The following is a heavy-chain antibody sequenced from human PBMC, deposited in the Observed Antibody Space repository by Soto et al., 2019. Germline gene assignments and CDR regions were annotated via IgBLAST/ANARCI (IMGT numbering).Heavy chain of an antibody. CDR1: GFSFVNYA. J-gene: IGHJ4*02. Sequence: GGSLRLSCAASGFSFVNYAMNWVRQAPGKGLEWVSGLSGSGTSTYYADSVKGRFTISRDNAKNSLFLEMNNLTADDAGVYYCAKVAPFILGSPFWGQGTLVTVSS. CDR2: LSGSGTST. CDR3: AKVAPFILGSPF. D-gene: IGHD2-21*01. V-gene: IGHV3-23*01.